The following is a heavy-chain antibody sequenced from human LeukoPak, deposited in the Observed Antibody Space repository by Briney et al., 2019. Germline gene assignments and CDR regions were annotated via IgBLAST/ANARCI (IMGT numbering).Heavy chain of an antibody. J-gene: IGHJ3*01. CDR1: GDSFSSHY. CDR2: IYNSATT. V-gene: IGHV4-59*11. D-gene: IGHD5-24*01. CDR3: ARGGEGYNDDAFEV. Sequence: PSETLSLTCTVSGDSFSSHYCAWIRQSPGKGLEWLGHIYNSATTDYNPSFKSRVTISLDTSKKQFSLKMTSVTALDSAVYYCARGGEGYNDDAFEVWGLGTAVTVSS.